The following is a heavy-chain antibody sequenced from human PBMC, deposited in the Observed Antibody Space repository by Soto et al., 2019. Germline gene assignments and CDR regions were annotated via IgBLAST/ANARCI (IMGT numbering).Heavy chain of an antibody. D-gene: IGHD3-10*01. CDR1: GDSISRYY. Sequence: QVQLQESGPGLVKPSETLSLTCTVSGDSISRYYWSWIRLSPGKGLEWIGYIYYSGETNYNPSVKSRVTISVERTKNQFSLKLSSVTAADTAVYYCARDQGGEFLKGSGMDVWGQGTTVNVSS. CDR2: IYYSGET. V-gene: IGHV4-59*01. J-gene: IGHJ6*02. CDR3: ARDQGGEFLKGSGMDV.